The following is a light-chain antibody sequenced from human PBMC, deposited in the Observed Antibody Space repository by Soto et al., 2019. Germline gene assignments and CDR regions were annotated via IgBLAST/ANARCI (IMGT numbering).Light chain of an antibody. CDR1: QSISSW. CDR2: KAS. J-gene: IGKJ4*01. CDR3: QHYNSYPLT. V-gene: IGKV1-5*03. Sequence: DIQMTQSPSTLSESIGDRVTITCRASQSISSWLAWYQQKPGKAPKVLIYKASSLERGVPARFSGSGSGTEFTLTISSLQPDDSATYYCQHYNSYPLTFGGGTKVEI.